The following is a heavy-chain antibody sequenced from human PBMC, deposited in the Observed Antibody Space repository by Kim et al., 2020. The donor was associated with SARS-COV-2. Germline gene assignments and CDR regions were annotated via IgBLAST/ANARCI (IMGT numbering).Heavy chain of an antibody. CDR2: SS. Sequence: SSYYNPALLSRVTMSVDTSKNQFSLKLGSLTAADTAVYYCATGRGATPFENWGQGTLVTVSS. J-gene: IGHJ4*02. D-gene: IGHD5-12*01. V-gene: IGHV4-39*01. CDR3: ATGRGATPFEN.